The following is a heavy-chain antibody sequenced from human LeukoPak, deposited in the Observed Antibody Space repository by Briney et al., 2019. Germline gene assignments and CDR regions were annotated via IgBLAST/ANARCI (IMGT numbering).Heavy chain of an antibody. CDR2: INHSGST. D-gene: IGHD3-10*01. V-gene: IGHV4-34*01. J-gene: IGHJ5*02. Sequence: PSETLSLTCAVYGGSFSGYYWSWIRQPPGKGLEWIGEINHSGSTNYNPSLKSRVTISVDTSKNQFSLKLSSVTAADTAVYYCAREALLWFGEFNWFDPWVQGTLVTVSS. CDR3: AREALLWFGEFNWFDP. CDR1: GGSFSGYY.